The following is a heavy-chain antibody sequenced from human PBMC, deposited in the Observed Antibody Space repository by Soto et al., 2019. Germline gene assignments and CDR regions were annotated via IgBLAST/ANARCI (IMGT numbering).Heavy chain of an antibody. CDR2: IYYSGST. J-gene: IGHJ4*02. CDR3: ASVDTAMVTFDY. V-gene: IGHV4-61*01. CDR1: GGSVSSGSYY. Sequence: SETLSLTCTVSGGSVSSGSYYWSWIRQPPGKGLEWIGYIYYSGSTNYNPSLKSRVTISVDTSKNQFSLKLSSVTAADTAVYYCASVDTAMVTFDYWGQGALVTVSS. D-gene: IGHD5-18*01.